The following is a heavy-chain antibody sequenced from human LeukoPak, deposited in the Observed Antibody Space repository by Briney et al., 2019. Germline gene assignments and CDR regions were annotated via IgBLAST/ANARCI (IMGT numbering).Heavy chain of an antibody. CDR2: IIKDGSDK. CDR1: GFTFSDYW. Sequence: GGSLRLSCEGSGFTFSDYWMGWVRQAPGKGLEWVANIIKDGSDKYYVDSVKGRFSISRDNAKNSVYLQMSGLRVEDTAVYYCTRELWPADYWGQGTLVTVSS. D-gene: IGHD3-16*01. V-gene: IGHV3-7*01. J-gene: IGHJ4*02. CDR3: TRELWPADY.